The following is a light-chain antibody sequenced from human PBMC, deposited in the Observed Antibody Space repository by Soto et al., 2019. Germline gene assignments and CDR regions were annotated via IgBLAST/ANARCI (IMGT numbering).Light chain of an antibody. CDR2: DVT. J-gene: IGLJ1*01. Sequence: QSALTQPASVSGSPGQSITISCTGTGSDVGGYNYVSWYQQHPGKAPKLVIYDVTNRPSGVSNRFSGSKSGNTASLTISGLQAEDEADYYCTSYTRSRTYDFGTGTKLTVL. CDR1: GSDVGGYNY. CDR3: TSYTRSRTYD. V-gene: IGLV2-14*03.